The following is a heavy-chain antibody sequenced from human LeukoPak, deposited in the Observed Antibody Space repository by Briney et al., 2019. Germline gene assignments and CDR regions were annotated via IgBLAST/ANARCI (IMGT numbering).Heavy chain of an antibody. D-gene: IGHD6-13*01. CDR1: GFTFSTYW. CDR2: IKEDGSEK. Sequence: GGSLRLSCAASGFTFSTYWMSWVRQAPGKGLEWVANIKEDGSEKYYVDSVKGRFTISRDNARNSLYLQMNSLRGEDTAVYYCAKRGESRWWVSYGTYDYYYYMDVWGKGTTVTVSS. CDR3: AKRGESRWWVSYGTYDYYYYMDV. V-gene: IGHV3-7*01. J-gene: IGHJ6*03.